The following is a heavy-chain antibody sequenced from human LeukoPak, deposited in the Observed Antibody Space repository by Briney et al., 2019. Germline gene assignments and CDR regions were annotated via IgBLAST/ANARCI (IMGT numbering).Heavy chain of an antibody. D-gene: IGHD1-26*01. V-gene: IGHV3-21*01. CDR2: ISSSSNYI. CDR1: GFTFTSQT. J-gene: IGHJ4*02. Sequence: GGSLRLSCAVSGFTFTSQTMNWVRQAPGKGLEWVSSISSSSNYIYYADSVKGRFTISRDNAKNSLYLQMNSLRAEDTAVYYCARESPEGRFFDNWGQGTLVTVSS. CDR3: ARESPEGRFFDN.